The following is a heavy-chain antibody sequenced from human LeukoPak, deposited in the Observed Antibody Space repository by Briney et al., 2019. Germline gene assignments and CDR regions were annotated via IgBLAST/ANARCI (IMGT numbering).Heavy chain of an antibody. V-gene: IGHV1-24*01. CDR1: GYTLTELS. CDR2: FDPEDGET. CDR3: ATVQLEHYYYGMDV. J-gene: IGHJ6*02. D-gene: IGHD1-1*01. Sequence: ASVKVSCKVSGYTLTELSMHWVRQAPGKGLEWMGGFDPEDGETIYAQKFQGRVTMTEDTSTDTAYMELSSVRSEDTAVYYCATVQLEHYYYGMDVWGQGTTVTVSS.